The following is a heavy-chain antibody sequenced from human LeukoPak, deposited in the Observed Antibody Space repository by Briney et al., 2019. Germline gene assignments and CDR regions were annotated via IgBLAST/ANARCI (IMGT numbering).Heavy chain of an antibody. Sequence: SETLSLTCIVSGGSFSGYFWTWIRQPPGKELEWIGYIEYSGGTNYNPSLRSRVTISVDTSKNQFSLRLNSVTAADTAVYYCARGFRGSNFFFDYWGQGTLVTVSS. CDR2: IEYSGGT. CDR3: ARGFRGSNFFFDY. J-gene: IGHJ4*02. D-gene: IGHD6-13*01. CDR1: GGSFSGYF. V-gene: IGHV4-59*01.